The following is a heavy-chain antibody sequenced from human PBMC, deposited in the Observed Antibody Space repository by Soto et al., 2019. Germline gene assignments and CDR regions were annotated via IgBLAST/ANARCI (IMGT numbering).Heavy chain of an antibody. V-gene: IGHV1-3*01. Sequence: ASVKVSCKTSGYTFTNNVIHWVRQAPGQRLEWIGWVNAGNDNTKWSREFQGRLTLTKDTSATTAYMELSSLTPEDTAIYFCAREVPYGYSRFDYWGQGTLVTISS. CDR3: AREVPYGYSRFDY. J-gene: IGHJ4*02. CDR1: GYTFTNNV. CDR2: VNAGNDNT. D-gene: IGHD5-18*01.